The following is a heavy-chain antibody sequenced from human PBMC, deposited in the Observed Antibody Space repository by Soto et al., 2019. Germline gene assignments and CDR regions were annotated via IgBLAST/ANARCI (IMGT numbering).Heavy chain of an antibody. J-gene: IGHJ4*02. D-gene: IGHD4-17*01. CDR3: ANSYSSYGDSSSGFDY. Sequence: EVQLLECGGGLVQPGGSLRLSCAASGFTFSSYAMSWVRQAPGKGLEWVSAISGSGGSTYYADSVKGRFTISRDNSKNTLYLQMNSLRAEDTAVYYCANSYSSYGDSSSGFDYWGQGTLVTVSS. CDR2: ISGSGGST. V-gene: IGHV3-23*01. CDR1: GFTFSSYA.